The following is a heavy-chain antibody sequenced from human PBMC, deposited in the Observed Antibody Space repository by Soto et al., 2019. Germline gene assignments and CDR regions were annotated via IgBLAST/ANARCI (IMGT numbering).Heavy chain of an antibody. CDR3: ARDYGSLWLSYGMDV. CDR1: GFTFSSYA. Sequence: GGSLRLSCAASGFTFSSYAMHWVRQAPGKGLEWVAVISYDGSNKYYADSVKGRFTISRDNSKNTLYLQMNSLRAEDTAVYYCARDYGSLWLSYGMDVWGQGTTVTVSS. J-gene: IGHJ6*02. CDR2: ISYDGSNK. D-gene: IGHD5-18*01. V-gene: IGHV3-30-3*01.